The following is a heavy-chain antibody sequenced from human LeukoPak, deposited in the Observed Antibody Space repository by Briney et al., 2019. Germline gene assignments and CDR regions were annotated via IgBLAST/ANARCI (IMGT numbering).Heavy chain of an antibody. CDR2: FDPEDGET. J-gene: IGHJ4*02. D-gene: IGHD3-9*01. CDR1: GYTLTELS. V-gene: IGHV1-24*01. Sequence: VASVKVSCKVSGYTLTELSMHWVRQAPGKGLEWMGGFDPEDGETIYAQKFQGRVTMTEDTSTDTAYMELSSLRSEDTAAYYCATGRYFDWFAFDYWGQGTLVTVSS. CDR3: ATGRYFDWFAFDY.